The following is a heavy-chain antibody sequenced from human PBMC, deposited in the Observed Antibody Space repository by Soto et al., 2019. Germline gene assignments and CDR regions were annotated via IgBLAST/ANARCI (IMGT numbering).Heavy chain of an antibody. CDR2: IIPILGIA. V-gene: IGHV1-69*08. J-gene: IGHJ3*02. D-gene: IGHD2-15*01. CDR3: ARDSDIVVVVAVSGSAFDI. Sequence: QVQLVQSGAEVKKPGSSVKVSCKASGGTFSSYTISWVRQAPGQGLEWMGRIIPILGIANYAQKFQGRVTITADKSTRTAYMELSSLRSEDTAVYYCARDSDIVVVVAVSGSAFDIWGQGTMVTVSS. CDR1: GGTFSSYT.